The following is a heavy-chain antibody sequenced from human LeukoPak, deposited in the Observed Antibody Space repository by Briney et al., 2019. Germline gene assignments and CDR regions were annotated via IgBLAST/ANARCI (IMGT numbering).Heavy chain of an antibody. CDR3: ARAGTVSEPYLGHYYFYMDV. J-gene: IGHJ6*03. CDR2: MNPYSGGT. D-gene: IGHD4-17*01. CDR1: GYTFTMYD. V-gene: IGHV1-2*02. Sequence: ASVMVSCKASGYTFTMYDLNWVRQAPGQGLEWMGWMNPYSGGTDFIHKFQGRVTMTSDTSISTAYMELSSLISDDTAVYYCARAGTVSEPYLGHYYFYMDVWGKGTTVTVSS.